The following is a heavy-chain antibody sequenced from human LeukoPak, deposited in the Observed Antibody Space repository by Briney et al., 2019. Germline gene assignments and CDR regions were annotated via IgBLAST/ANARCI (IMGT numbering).Heavy chain of an antibody. CDR3: ARVACSGGSCYNFDY. V-gene: IGHV4-59*01. Sequence: SETLSLTCTVSGGSISTYYWSWIRQPPGKGLEYIGYIYYSGSTNYNPSLKSRATISVDTSKNQFSLKLSSMTAADTAVYYCARVACSGGSCYNFDYWGQGSLVTVSS. CDR2: IYYSGST. J-gene: IGHJ4*02. D-gene: IGHD2-15*01. CDR1: GGSISTYY.